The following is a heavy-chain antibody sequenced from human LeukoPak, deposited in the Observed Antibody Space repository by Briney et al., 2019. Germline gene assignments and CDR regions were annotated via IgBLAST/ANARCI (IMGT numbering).Heavy chain of an antibody. CDR3: ATLASGYSSPFDY. J-gene: IGHJ4*02. D-gene: IGHD6-13*01. V-gene: IGHV3-23*01. CDR1: GFTFSSYD. Sequence: GGSLRLSCAASGFTFSSYDMSWVRQAPGKGLEWVSFIRSDGGSTLYADSVKGRFTISRDNSKNTLYAEMTSLRAEDTAVYYCATLASGYSSPFDYWGQGTLVTVSS. CDR2: IRSDGGST.